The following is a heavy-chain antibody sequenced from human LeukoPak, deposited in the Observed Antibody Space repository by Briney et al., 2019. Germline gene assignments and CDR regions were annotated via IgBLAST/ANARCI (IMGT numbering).Heavy chain of an antibody. Sequence: GASVKVSCKASGGTFSSYAISWVRQAPGQGLEWMGGIIPIFGTANYAQKFQGRVTITADESTSTAYMELGSLRSEDTAVYYCARQRNLVVPAASFDYWGQGTLVAVSS. D-gene: IGHD2-2*01. J-gene: IGHJ4*02. CDR2: IIPIFGTA. V-gene: IGHV1-69*13. CDR1: GGTFSSYA. CDR3: ARQRNLVVPAASFDY.